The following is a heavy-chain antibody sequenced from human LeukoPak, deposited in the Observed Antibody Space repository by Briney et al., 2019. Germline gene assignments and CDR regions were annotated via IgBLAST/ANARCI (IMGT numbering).Heavy chain of an antibody. D-gene: IGHD3-22*01. Sequence: SVKVSCKASGFTFTSSAVQWVRQARGQRLEWIGWIVVGSGNTNYAQKFQERVTITRDMSTSTAYMELSSLRSEDAAVYYCAAEVDYYDSSGYYSPWYTPERWGQGTLVTVSS. V-gene: IGHV1-58*01. CDR2: IVVGSGNT. CDR1: GFTFTSSA. CDR3: AAEVDYYDSSGYYSPWYTPER. J-gene: IGHJ4*02.